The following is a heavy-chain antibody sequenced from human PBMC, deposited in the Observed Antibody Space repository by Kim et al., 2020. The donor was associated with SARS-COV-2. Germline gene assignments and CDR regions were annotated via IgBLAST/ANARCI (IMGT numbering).Heavy chain of an antibody. CDR2: STR. Sequence: STRYYADSLKGRFTISRDNAKNSLYLQMNSLRDEDTAVYYCARKVAGFEYWGQGTLVTVSS. V-gene: IGHV3-48*02. CDR3: ARKVAGFEY. J-gene: IGHJ4*02. D-gene: IGHD6-19*01.